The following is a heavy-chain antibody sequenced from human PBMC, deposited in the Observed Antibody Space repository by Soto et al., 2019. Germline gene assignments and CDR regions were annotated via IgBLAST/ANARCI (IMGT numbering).Heavy chain of an antibody. D-gene: IGHD1-7*01. CDR1: GFTFSTYA. CDR3: ARWAGANWNYAKYYFDY. V-gene: IGHV3-30-3*01. J-gene: IGHJ4*02. CDR2: ISYDGTNK. Sequence: QVPLVESGGGVVQPGRSLRLSCAASGFTFSTYAMDWVRQAPGKGLEWVAVISYDGTNKYYADSVKGRFTISRDNSKNTLYLQMNSLRAEDTAVYYCARWAGANWNYAKYYFDYWGQGTLVTVSS.